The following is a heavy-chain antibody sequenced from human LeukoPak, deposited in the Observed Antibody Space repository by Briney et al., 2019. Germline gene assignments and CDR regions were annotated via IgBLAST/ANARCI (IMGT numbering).Heavy chain of an antibody. J-gene: IGHJ4*02. CDR3: ATKTSTLDY. V-gene: IGHV3-7*01. CDR1: GFTFSSYW. Sequence: GGSLRLSCAASGFTFSSYWMTWVRQAPGKGLEWVANIKLDVSETYYVDSVRGRFTISRDNTKNSLYLQMDSLRAEDTAVYYCATKTSTLDYWGQGTLVTVSS. CDR2: IKLDVSET.